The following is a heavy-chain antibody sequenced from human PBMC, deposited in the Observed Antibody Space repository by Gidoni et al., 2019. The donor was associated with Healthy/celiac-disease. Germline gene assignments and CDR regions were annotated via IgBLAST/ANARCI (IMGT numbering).Heavy chain of an antibody. CDR1: GFTFSSYG. Sequence: QVQLVESGGGVVQPVRSLRLSCAASGFTFSSYGMHWGRQAPGKGLEWVAVRWYDGSNKYYADSVKGRFTISRDNSKNTLYLQMNSLRAEDTAVYYCARDGVRYFDLDYWGQGTLVTVSS. J-gene: IGHJ4*02. CDR2: RWYDGSNK. D-gene: IGHD3-9*01. CDR3: ARDGVRYFDLDY. V-gene: IGHV3-33*01.